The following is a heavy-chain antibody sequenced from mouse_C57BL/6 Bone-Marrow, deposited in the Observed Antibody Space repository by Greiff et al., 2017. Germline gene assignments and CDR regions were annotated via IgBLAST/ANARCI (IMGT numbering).Heavy chain of an antibody. CDR1: GFTFSDYY. J-gene: IGHJ4*01. Sequence: EVMLVESGGGLVQPGGSLKLSCAASGFTFSDYYMYWVRQTPEKRLEWVAYISNGGGSTYYPDTVKGRFTISRDNAKHTLYLQMSRLKSEDTAMYYCARHNYYGSSYDYAMDYWGQGTSVPVSS. CDR3: ARHNYYGSSYDYAMDY. CDR2: ISNGGGST. D-gene: IGHD1-1*01. V-gene: IGHV5-12*01.